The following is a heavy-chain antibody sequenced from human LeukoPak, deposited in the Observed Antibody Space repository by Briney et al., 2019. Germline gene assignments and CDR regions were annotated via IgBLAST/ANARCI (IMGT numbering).Heavy chain of an antibody. Sequence: PSETLSLSCAVLGGSFSGYYWSWMRQPPGKGLEWIGEISHSGSTNYNPSLKSRVTISLDMSKNHFSLKLNSVTAADTAVYYCARPTSWVNYFDPWGQGTLVTVSS. CDR3: ARPTSWVNYFDP. V-gene: IGHV4-34*01. D-gene: IGHD1-7*01. CDR1: GGSFSGYY. CDR2: ISHSGST. J-gene: IGHJ5*02.